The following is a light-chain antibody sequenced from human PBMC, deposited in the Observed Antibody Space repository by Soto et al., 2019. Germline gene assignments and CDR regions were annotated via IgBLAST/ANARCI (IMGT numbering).Light chain of an antibody. V-gene: IGKV3-20*01. CDR1: QSVSSSY. CDR3: HQYGKSPWT. CDR2: GVS. Sequence: EIVLTQSPGTLSLSPGKRATLSCRASQSVSSSYLAWYQQKPGQPPRLLIHGVSSRATGIPDRFSASGSGTDFTLTISRLEPEDFAVYYCHQYGKSPWTFGQGTKVEIK. J-gene: IGKJ1*01.